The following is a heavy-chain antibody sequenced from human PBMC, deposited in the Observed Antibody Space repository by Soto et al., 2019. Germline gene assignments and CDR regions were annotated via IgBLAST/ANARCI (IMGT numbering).Heavy chain of an antibody. CDR1: GFTFSSYG. V-gene: IGHV3-30*03. CDR2: ISYDGSNK. D-gene: IGHD1-26*01. Sequence: GGSLRLSCAASGFTFSSYGMHWVRQAPGKGLEWVAVISYDGSNKYYADSVKGRFTISRGNSKNTLYLQMNSLRAEDTAVYYCARDAGAFDYWGQGTLVTVSS. CDR3: ARDAGAFDY. J-gene: IGHJ4*02.